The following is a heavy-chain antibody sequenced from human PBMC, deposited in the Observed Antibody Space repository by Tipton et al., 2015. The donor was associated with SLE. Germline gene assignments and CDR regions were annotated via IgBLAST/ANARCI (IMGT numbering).Heavy chain of an antibody. CDR2: IYQSGST. J-gene: IGHJ4*02. Sequence: TLSLTCTVSGGSITTTSWWSWVRQPPGKGLEWIGEIYQSGSTNYNPSLKSRITMSGDTSKNEFSLKLNSVTAADTAVYYCVRGPRGSSGYPNWGQGTLVTVSS. D-gene: IGHD3-22*01. CDR3: VRGPRGSSGYPN. CDR1: GGSITTTSW. V-gene: IGHV4-4*02.